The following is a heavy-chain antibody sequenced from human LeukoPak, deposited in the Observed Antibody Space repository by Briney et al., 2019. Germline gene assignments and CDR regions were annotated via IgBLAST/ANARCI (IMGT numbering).Heavy chain of an antibody. Sequence: QSGGSLGLSCAASGFTFSSYGMHWVRQAPGKGLEWVAVISYGGSNKYYADSVKGRFTISRDNSKNTLYLQMNSLRAEDTAVYYCAKDQRMDVWGQGTTVTVSS. CDR1: GFTFSSYG. CDR2: ISYGGSNK. CDR3: AKDQRMDV. V-gene: IGHV3-30*18. J-gene: IGHJ6*02.